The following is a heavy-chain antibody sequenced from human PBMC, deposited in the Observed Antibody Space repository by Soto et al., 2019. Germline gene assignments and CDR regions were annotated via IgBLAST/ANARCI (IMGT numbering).Heavy chain of an antibody. Sequence: PGGSVRLSCAASGFTFSSYGMHWVRQAPGKGLEWVAVISYDGSNKYYADYVKGRFTISRDNSKNTLYLQMNSLRAEDTAVYYCAKGAEYCTNGVCYPGDYYYGMDVWGQGTTVTVSS. J-gene: IGHJ6*02. V-gene: IGHV3-30*18. CDR3: AKGAEYCTNGVCYPGDYYYGMDV. CDR1: GFTFSSYG. CDR2: ISYDGSNK. D-gene: IGHD2-8*01.